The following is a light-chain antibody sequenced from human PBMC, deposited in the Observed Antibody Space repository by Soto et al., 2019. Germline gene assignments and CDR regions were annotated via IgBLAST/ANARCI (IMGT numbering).Light chain of an antibody. V-gene: IGKV3-20*01. CDR3: QQYGNSPIT. J-gene: IGKJ5*01. Sequence: EIVLTQSPGTLSLSPGERATLSCRASQSVSSSYLAWYQQKPGQAPRLLIYGASSRATGIPDRISGSGSGTDFTLTFTRLEPEDFAVYYCQQYGNSPITFGQGTRLET. CDR2: GAS. CDR1: QSVSSSY.